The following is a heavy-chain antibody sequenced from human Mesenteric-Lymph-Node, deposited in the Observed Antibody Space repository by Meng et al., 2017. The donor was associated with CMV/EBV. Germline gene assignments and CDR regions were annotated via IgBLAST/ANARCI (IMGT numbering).Heavy chain of an antibody. CDR2: ISSSSSYI. V-gene: IGHV3-21*01. J-gene: IGHJ6*02. Sequence: GESLKISCAASGFTFSSYSMNWVRQAPGKGLEWVSSISSSSSYIYYADSVKGRFTISRDNAKNSLYLQMNSLRAEDTAVYYCARVGSSSWLGGPMDVWGQGTTVTVSS. CDR3: ARVGSSSWLGGPMDV. CDR1: GFTFSSYS. D-gene: IGHD6-13*01.